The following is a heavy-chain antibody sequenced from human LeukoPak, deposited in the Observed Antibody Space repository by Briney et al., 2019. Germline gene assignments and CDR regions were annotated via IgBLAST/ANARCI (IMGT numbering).Heavy chain of an antibody. V-gene: IGHV4-59*01. D-gene: IGHD6-19*01. CDR1: GGSISSYY. Sequence: TSETLSLTCTVSGGSISSYYWSWIRQPPGKGLEWIGYIYYSGSTNYNPSLKSRVTISVDTSKNQFSLKLSSVTAADTAVYYCARTSGWYSNAFDIWGQGTMVTVSS. CDR3: ARTSGWYSNAFDI. CDR2: IYYSGST. J-gene: IGHJ3*02.